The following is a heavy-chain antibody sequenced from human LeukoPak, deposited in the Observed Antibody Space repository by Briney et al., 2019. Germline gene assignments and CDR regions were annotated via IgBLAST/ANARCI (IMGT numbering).Heavy chain of an antibody. D-gene: IGHD3-10*01. V-gene: IGHV3-21*01. Sequence: GGSLRLSCAASGFTFSSYNMNWVRQAPGKGLEWVSSISSSSSYIYYADSVKGRFTISRHNAKNSLYLQMNSLRVEDTAVYYCARGEVHYYGSGSDYWGQGTLVTVSS. CDR1: GFTFSSYN. J-gene: IGHJ4*02. CDR2: ISSSSSYI. CDR3: ARGEVHYYGSGSDY.